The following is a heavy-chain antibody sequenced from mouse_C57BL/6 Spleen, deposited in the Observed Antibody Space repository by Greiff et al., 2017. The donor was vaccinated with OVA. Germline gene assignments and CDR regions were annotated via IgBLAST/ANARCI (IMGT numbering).Heavy chain of an antibody. Sequence: QVQLQQPGAELVKPGASVKMSCKASGYTFTSYWITWVKQRPGHGLEWIGDIYPGSGSTNSNEKFKSKATLTVDTASSTAYMQLSSRTSEDSAVYYCARREGYDGYWYFDVWGTGTTGTVSA. CDR3: ARREGYDGYWYFDV. CDR2: IYPGSGST. D-gene: IGHD2-2*01. CDR1: GYTFTSYW. J-gene: IGHJ1*03. V-gene: IGHV1-55*01.